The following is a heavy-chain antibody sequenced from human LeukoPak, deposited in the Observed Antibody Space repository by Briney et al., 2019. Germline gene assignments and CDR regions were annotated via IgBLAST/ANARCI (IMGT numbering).Heavy chain of an antibody. Sequence: SETLSLTCTVSGGSISSDSYYWAWIRQPPGKGLEWIASIYYSGSTYYNPSLKSRVTISVDKSKNQFSLKLSSVTAADTAVYYCARVMKVRRFLEWLLFFDYWGQGTLVTVSS. CDR2: IYYSGST. CDR3: ARVMKVRRFLEWLLFFDY. J-gene: IGHJ4*02. V-gene: IGHV4-39*07. D-gene: IGHD3-3*01. CDR1: GGSISSDSYY.